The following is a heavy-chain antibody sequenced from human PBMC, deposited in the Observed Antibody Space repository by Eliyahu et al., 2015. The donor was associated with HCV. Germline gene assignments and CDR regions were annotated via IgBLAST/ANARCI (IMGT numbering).Heavy chain of an antibody. CDR2: IRSSGANT. J-gene: IGHJ4*02. Sequence: EVRLLESGGGLVQPGGSLRLSCXASGFIFXNXAMXWVRQAPGKGLEWVSGIRSSGANTYYADSVKDRFTISRDDSMYTLYLQMNNLRAEDTALYYCARGGPTGSYPIFDSWGPGTLVTVSS. V-gene: IGHV3-23*01. CDR3: ARGGPTGSYPIFDS. D-gene: IGHD1-26*01. CDR1: GFIFXNXA.